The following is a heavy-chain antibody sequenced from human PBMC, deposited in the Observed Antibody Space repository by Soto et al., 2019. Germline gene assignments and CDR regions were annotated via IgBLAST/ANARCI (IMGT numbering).Heavy chain of an antibody. J-gene: IGHJ4*02. CDR2: INHSGST. Sequence: SETLSLTCAVYGGSFSGYYWSWIRQPPGKGLEWIGEINHSGSTNYNPSLKSRVTISVDTSKNQFSLKLSSVTAADTAVYYCARAVWGYYDSSGYYSGWGQGTLVTVSS. V-gene: IGHV4-34*01. CDR1: GGSFSGYY. CDR3: ARAVWGYYDSSGYYSG. D-gene: IGHD3-22*01.